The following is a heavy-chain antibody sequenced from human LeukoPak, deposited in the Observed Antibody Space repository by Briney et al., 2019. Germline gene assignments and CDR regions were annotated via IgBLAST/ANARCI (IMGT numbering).Heavy chain of an antibody. V-gene: IGHV3-23*01. CDR2: ISGSGGST. D-gene: IGHD2-2*01. CDR1: GFTFSSYA. Sequence: PGGSLRLSCAASGFTFSSYAMSWVRQAPGKGLEWVSAISGSGGSTYYADSVKSRFSISRDNSKNTLYLQLNSLRAEDTAVYYCAKEKAAYCSSTSCFDGYDYWGQGTLVTVSS. CDR3: AKEKAAYCSSTSCFDGYDY. J-gene: IGHJ4*02.